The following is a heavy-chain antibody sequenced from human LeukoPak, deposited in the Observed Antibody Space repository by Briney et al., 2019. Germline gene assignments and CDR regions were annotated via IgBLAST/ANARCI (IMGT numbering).Heavy chain of an antibody. Sequence: GGSLRLSCAASGFTFSSYSMNWVRQAPGKGPEWVSSISSSSSNIYYADSVKGRFTISRDNAKNSLYLQMNSLRAEDTAVYYCARTEARYGSGNYYMDVWGKGTTVTVSS. CDR3: ARTEARYGSGNYYMDV. CDR2: ISSSSSNI. V-gene: IGHV3-21*01. CDR1: GFTFSSYS. D-gene: IGHD3-10*01. J-gene: IGHJ6*03.